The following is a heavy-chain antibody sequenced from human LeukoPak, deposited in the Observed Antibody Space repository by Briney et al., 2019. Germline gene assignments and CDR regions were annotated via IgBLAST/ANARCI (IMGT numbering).Heavy chain of an antibody. CDR2: IIPILGIA. D-gene: IGHD3-22*01. CDR3: ARDYYDSSALPMDV. V-gene: IGHV1-69*04. Sequence: SVKVSCKASGGTFSSYAISWVRQAPAQGLEWMGRIIPILGIANYAQKFQGRVTITADKSTSTAYMELSSLRSEDTAVYYCARDYYDSSALPMDVWGQGTTVTVSS. CDR1: GGTFSSYA. J-gene: IGHJ6*02.